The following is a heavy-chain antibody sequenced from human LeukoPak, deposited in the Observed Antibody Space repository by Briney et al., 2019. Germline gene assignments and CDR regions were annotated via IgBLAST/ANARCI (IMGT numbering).Heavy chain of an antibody. CDR2: INHSGST. D-gene: IGHD5-18*01. CDR3: ARTRGYSYGYMDH. Sequence: PSETLSLTCAVYGGSFSGYYWSWIRQPPGKGLEWIGEINHSGSTNYNPSLKSRVTISVDTSKNQFSLKLSSVTAADMAVYYCARTRGYSYGYMDHWGQGTLVTVSS. V-gene: IGHV4-34*01. J-gene: IGHJ4*02. CDR1: GGSFSGYY.